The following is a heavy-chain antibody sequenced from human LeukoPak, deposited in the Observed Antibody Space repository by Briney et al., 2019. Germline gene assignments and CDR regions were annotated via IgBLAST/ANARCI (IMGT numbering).Heavy chain of an antibody. CDR3: ARLRGNYFPDY. CDR2: IFYSGST. V-gene: IGHV4-59*01. CDR1: GGSISSYY. Sequence: SETLSLTCTVSGGSISSYYWTWIRQPPGKGLEWIGYIFYSGSTNYNPSLKSRVTISVDTSKNQFSLKLNSVTAADTAVYHCARLRGNYFPDYWGQGTLVTVSS. D-gene: IGHD4-11*01. J-gene: IGHJ4*02.